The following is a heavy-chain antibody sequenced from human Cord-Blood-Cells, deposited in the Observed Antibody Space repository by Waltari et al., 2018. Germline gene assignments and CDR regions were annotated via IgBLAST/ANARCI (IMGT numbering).Heavy chain of an antibody. J-gene: IGHJ4*02. CDR3: AAPRYCSSTSCYIYFDY. Sequence: QVQLVQSGAEVKKPGSSVKVSCKASGGTFSSYAISWVRQAPGPGLEWMGGISPIFGTANYAQKFQGRGTITADESTSTAYMELSSLRSEDTAVYYCAAPRYCSSTSCYIYFDYWGQGTLVTVSS. CDR1: GGTFSSYA. CDR2: ISPIFGTA. V-gene: IGHV1-69*01. D-gene: IGHD2-2*02.